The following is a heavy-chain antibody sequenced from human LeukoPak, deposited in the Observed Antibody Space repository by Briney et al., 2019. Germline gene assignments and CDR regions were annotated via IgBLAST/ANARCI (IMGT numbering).Heavy chain of an antibody. Sequence: GGSLRLSCAASGFTFSSYAMSWVRQAPGKGLEWVSAISGSGGSTYYADSVKGRFTISRDNSKNTLYLQMNSLRAEDTAVYYCAKDQDILTGYPGSGFDYWGQGTLVTVSS. CDR2: ISGSGGST. CDR3: AKDQDILTGYPGSGFDY. J-gene: IGHJ4*02. V-gene: IGHV3-23*01. D-gene: IGHD3-9*01. CDR1: GFTFSSYA.